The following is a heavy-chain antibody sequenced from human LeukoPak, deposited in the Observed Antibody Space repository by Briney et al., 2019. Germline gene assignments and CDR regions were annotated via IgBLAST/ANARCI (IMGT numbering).Heavy chain of an antibody. D-gene: IGHD1-14*01. J-gene: IGHJ4*02. CDR1: GFTVSSNY. CDR3: ATGNDY. V-gene: IGHV3-74*01. CDR2: INSDGSST. Sequence: TGGSLRLSCAASGFTVSSNYMSWVRQGPGKGLVWVSRINSDGSSTSYADSVKGRFTISRDNAKNTLYLQMSSLRVEDTAVYYCATGNDYWGQGTLVTVSS.